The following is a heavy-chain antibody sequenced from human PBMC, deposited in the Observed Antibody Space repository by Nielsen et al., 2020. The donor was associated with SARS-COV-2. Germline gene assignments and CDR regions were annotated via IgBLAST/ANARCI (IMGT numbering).Heavy chain of an antibody. Sequence: GGSLRLSCKGSGYSFTTSWISWVRQAPGQGLEWMGWISAYNGNTNYAQKLQGRVTMTTDTSTSTAYMELRSLRSDDTAVYYCARDIWTGETYYFDYWGQGTLVTVSS. V-gene: IGHV1-18*04. D-gene: IGHD3/OR15-3a*01. J-gene: IGHJ4*02. CDR1: GYSFTTSW. CDR3: ARDIWTGETYYFDY. CDR2: ISAYNGNT.